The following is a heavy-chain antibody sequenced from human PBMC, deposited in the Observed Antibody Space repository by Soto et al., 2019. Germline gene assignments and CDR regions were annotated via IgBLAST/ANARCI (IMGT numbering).Heavy chain of an antibody. V-gene: IGHV4-39*01. D-gene: IGHD6-19*01. CDR2: IYYSGTT. CDR3: ARSISVAMDF. J-gene: IGHJ4*02. CDR1: GGSISSSSYH. Sequence: PSETLSLTCTLSGGSISSSSYHWGWIRQPPGKGLEWIGRIYYSGTTYYNPSLKSRVTISVDTSKNQFSLKLSSVTAADTAVYYCARSISVAMDFWGQGSLVTVS.